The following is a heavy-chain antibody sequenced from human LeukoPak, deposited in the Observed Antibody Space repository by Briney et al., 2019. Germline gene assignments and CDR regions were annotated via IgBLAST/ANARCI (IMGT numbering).Heavy chain of an antibody. J-gene: IGHJ4*02. D-gene: IGHD3-22*01. Sequence: PSETLSLTCTVSGGSISSSGYCWGWIRQPPGKGLEWIGSIDYSGNTNYNPSLKSRVTIAVDMSKNQFSLKLSSVTAADTAVYYCARHILGLGYDSSFDYWGQGTLVTVSS. V-gene: IGHV4-39*01. CDR2: IDYSGNT. CDR1: GGSISSSGYC. CDR3: ARHILGLGYDSSFDY.